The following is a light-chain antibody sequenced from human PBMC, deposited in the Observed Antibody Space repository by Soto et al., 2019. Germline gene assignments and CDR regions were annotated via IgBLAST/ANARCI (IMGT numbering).Light chain of an antibody. V-gene: IGLV1-44*01. CDR1: STNIGSQT. CDR3: AAWDDSLNGVV. CDR2: SSN. J-gene: IGLJ2*01. Sequence: QLVLTQPPSASATPGQRVTISCSGSSTNIGSQTVNWYQQVPGTAPKLLIYSSNLRPSGVPDRFSGSKSGTSASLAISGLQSEDEADYYCAAWDDSLNGVVFGGGTKLTVL.